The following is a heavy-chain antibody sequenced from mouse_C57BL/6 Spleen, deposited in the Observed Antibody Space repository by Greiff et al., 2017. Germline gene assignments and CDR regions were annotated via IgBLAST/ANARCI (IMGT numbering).Heavy chain of an antibody. V-gene: IGHV1-50*01. CDR3: ARYYYGSSHNFDY. Sequence: QVQLKQPGAELVKPGASVKLSCKASGYTFTSYWMQWVKQRPGQGLEWIGEIAPSDSYTNYNQKFKGKATLTVDTSSITAYMQLSSLTSEDSAVYYCARYYYGSSHNFDYWGQGTTLTVSS. CDR2: IAPSDSYT. CDR1: GYTFTSYW. D-gene: IGHD1-1*01. J-gene: IGHJ2*01.